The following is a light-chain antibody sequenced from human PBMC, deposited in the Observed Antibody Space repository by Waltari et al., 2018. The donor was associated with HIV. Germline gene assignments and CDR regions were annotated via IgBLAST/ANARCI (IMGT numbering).Light chain of an antibody. J-gene: IGLJ2*01. CDR2: TDS. V-gene: IGLV3-25*03. CDR1: ALSKQY. Sequence: SYELTQPPSVSVSPGQTARITCSADALSKQYAYWYQQKPGQAPVLVIYTDSERPSGIPERFSGSSSGTTVTLTISGVQAEDEADYYCQSADTSGNYVVFGGGTKLTVL. CDR3: QSADTSGNYVV.